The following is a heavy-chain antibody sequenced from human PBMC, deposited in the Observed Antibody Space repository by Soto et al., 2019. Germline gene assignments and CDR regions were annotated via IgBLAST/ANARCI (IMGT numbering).Heavy chain of an antibody. CDR3: TPDSYSIKIIVVFDY. CDR1: GFTFTNAW. V-gene: IGHV3-15*07. CDR2: IKSKTDGGTT. J-gene: IGHJ4*02. Sequence: GGSLRLSCAASGFTFTNAWINWVRQAPGKGLEWVGRIKSKTDGGTTDYAEPVKGRFAISRDDSNNMVYLQMNSLKIEDTAVYYFTPDSYSIKIIVVFDYGGKEPLVTVP. D-gene: IGHD3-22*01.